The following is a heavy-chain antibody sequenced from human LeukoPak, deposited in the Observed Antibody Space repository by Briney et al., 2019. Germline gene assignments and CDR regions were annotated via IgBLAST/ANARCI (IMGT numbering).Heavy chain of an antibody. D-gene: IGHD6-13*01. CDR2: IKHDGSEK. CDR3: AREGSSSSWYYREY. CDR1: GFTFGSYW. J-gene: IGHJ4*02. V-gene: IGHV3-7*01. Sequence: GGSLRLSCAVSGFTFGSYWMSWVRQAPGKGLEWVANIKHDGSEKYFVDSVKGRFTVSRDNAKNSLYLQMDSLRVEDTAVYYCAREGSSSSWYYREYWGQGTLVTVSS.